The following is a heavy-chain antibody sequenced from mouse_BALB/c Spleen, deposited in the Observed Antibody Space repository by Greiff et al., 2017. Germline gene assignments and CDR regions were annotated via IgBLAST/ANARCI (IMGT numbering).Heavy chain of an antibody. CDR3: ARPLTGLYAMDY. V-gene: IGHV5-4*02. J-gene: IGHJ4*01. Sequence: EVKLVESGGGLVKPGGSLKLSCAASGFTFSDYYMYWVRQTPEKRLEWVATISDGGSYTYYPDSVKGRFTISRDNAKNNLYLQMSSLKSEDTAMYYCARPLTGLYAMDYWGQGTSVTVSS. CDR1: GFTFSDYY. CDR2: ISDGGSYT. D-gene: IGHD4-1*01.